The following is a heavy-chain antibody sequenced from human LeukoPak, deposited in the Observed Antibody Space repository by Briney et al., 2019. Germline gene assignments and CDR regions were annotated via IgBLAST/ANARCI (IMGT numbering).Heavy chain of an antibody. Sequence: GGSLRLSCAASGFTFSSYWMSWVRQAPGKGLEWVANIKQDGSGKYYVDSVKGRFTISRDNAKNSLYLQMNSLRAEDTAVYYCATLIDSSGWEPPDYWGQGTLVTVSS. CDR2: IKQDGSGK. J-gene: IGHJ4*02. D-gene: IGHD6-19*01. CDR3: ATLIDSSGWEPPDY. V-gene: IGHV3-7*03. CDR1: GFTFSSYW.